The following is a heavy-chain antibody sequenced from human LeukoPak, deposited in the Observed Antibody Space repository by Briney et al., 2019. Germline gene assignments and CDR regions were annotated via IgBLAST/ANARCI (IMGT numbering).Heavy chain of an antibody. CDR1: GGSISSYY. CDR3: AREVTIFGVQKRAFDI. CDR2: IYYSGST. Sequence: SETLSLTCTVSGGSISSYYWSWIRQPPGKGLEWIGYIYYSGSTNYNPSLKSRVTISVDTSKNQFSLKLSSVTAADTAVYYCAREVTIFGVQKRAFDIWGQGTMVTVSS. V-gene: IGHV4-59*01. D-gene: IGHD3-3*01. J-gene: IGHJ3*02.